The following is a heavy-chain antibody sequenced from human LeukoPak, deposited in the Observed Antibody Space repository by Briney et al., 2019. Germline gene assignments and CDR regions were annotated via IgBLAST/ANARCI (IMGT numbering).Heavy chain of an antibody. CDR3: ASGYSYGPRTFDY. D-gene: IGHD5-18*01. CDR1: GYSFTSYW. Sequence: GESLKISCKGSGYSFTSYWIGWVRQMPGKGLEWVSAISGSGGSTYYADSVKGRFTISRDNSKNTLYLQMNSLRAEDTAVYYCASGYSYGPRTFDYWGQGTLVTVSS. V-gene: IGHV3-23*01. J-gene: IGHJ4*02. CDR2: ISGSGGST.